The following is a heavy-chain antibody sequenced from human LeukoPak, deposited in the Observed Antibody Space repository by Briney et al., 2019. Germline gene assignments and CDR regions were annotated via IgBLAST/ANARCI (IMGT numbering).Heavy chain of an antibody. J-gene: IGHJ4*02. CDR1: GFTFSSYS. CDR3: ASHPRYYYDSSGDY. CDR2: ISSSSSTI. D-gene: IGHD3-22*01. Sequence: GGSLRLSCAASGFTFSSYSMNWVRQAPGKGLEWVSYISSSSSTIYYADSVKGRFTISRDNAKNSLYLQMNSLRAEDTAVYYCASHPRYYYDSSGDYWGQGTLDTVSS. V-gene: IGHV3-48*01.